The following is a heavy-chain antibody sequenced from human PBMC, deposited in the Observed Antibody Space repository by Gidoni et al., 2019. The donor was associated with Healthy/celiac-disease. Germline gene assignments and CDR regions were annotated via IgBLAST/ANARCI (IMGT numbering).Heavy chain of an antibody. CDR2: INPNSGGT. Sequence: QVQLVQSGAEVKKPGASVKVSCKASGYTFTGYYMHWVRQAPGQGLEWMGWINPNSGGTNYAQKFQGWVTMTRDTSISTAYMELSRLRSDDTAVYYCARDTSYGSGSYYRDGMDVWGQGTTVTVSS. D-gene: IGHD3-10*01. J-gene: IGHJ6*02. V-gene: IGHV1-2*04. CDR1: GYTFTGYY. CDR3: ARDTSYGSGSYYRDGMDV.